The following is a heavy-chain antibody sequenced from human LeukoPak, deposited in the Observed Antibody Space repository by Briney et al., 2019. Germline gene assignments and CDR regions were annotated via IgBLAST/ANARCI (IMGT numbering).Heavy chain of an antibody. CDR3: ANRGADYYGSGNWFDP. V-gene: IGHV3-23*01. CDR1: GFTFSSYA. Sequence: GGSLRLSCAASGFTFSSYAMSWVRQAPGKGLEWVSAISGSGGSTYYADSVKGRFTISRDNSKNMLYLQMSSLRAEDTAVYYCANRGADYYGSGNWFDPWGQGTLVTVSP. J-gene: IGHJ5*02. CDR2: ISGSGGST. D-gene: IGHD3-10*01.